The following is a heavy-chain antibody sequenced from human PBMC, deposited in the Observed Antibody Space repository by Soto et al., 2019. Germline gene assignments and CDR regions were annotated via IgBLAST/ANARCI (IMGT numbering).Heavy chain of an antibody. CDR3: ARVPKGITMVRGPFDY. V-gene: IGHV4-34*01. D-gene: IGHD3-10*01. Sequence: QVQLQQWGAGLLKPSETLSLTCAVYGGSFSGYYWSWIRQPPGKGLEWNGEINHSGSTNYNPSLKRRVTISVDTSKNQFSLKLSSVTAADTAVYYCARVPKGITMVRGPFDYWGQGTLVTVSS. J-gene: IGHJ4*02. CDR1: GGSFSGYY. CDR2: INHSGST.